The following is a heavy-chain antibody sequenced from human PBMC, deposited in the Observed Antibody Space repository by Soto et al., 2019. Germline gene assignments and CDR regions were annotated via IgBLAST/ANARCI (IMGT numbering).Heavy chain of an antibody. J-gene: IGHJ4*02. CDR3: LRISTTSTPV. V-gene: IGHV6-1*01. CDR1: GDSVYSNRPA. D-gene: IGHD1-1*01. Sequence: SQLLTGTCAISGDSVYSNRPARTWIRKSPSRGLEWLGRTYYRSKWYNDYAVSVKSRITVDPDTSKNQFSLQRNSVVPEDTAVYYWLRISTTSTPVWGQGTLVSVSS. CDR2: TYYRSKWYN.